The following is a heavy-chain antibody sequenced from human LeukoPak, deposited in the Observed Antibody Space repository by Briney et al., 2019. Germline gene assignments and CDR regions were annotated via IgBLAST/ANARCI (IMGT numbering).Heavy chain of an antibody. CDR1: GFTFSSYS. D-gene: IGHD3/OR15-3a*01. Sequence: PGGSLRLTCAASGFTFSSYSMNWVRQAPGKGLEWVSYIISSSSTIYYADSVKGRFTISRDNAKNSLYLQMNGLRDEDTAVYYCARDKGGLVIDYWGQGTLVTVSS. CDR3: ARDKGGLVIDY. V-gene: IGHV3-48*02. J-gene: IGHJ4*02. CDR2: IISSSSTI.